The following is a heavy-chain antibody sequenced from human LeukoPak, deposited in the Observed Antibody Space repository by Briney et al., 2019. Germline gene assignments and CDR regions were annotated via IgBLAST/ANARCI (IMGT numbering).Heavy chain of an antibody. V-gene: IGHV4-34*01. CDR2: INHSGST. CDR1: GGSFSGYY. D-gene: IGHD4-17*01. J-gene: IGHJ4*02. CDR3: ARGVTGLRSGPDDY. Sequence: SGTLSLTCAVYGGSFSGYYWSWIRQPPGKGLEWIGEINHSGSTNYNPSLKSRVTISVDTSKNQFSLKLSSVTAADTAVYYCARGVTGLRSGPDDYWGQGTLVTVSS.